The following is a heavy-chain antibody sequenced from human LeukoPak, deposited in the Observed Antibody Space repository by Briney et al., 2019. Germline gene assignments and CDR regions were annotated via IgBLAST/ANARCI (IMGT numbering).Heavy chain of an antibody. CDR3: ARGGRGRLASSFDY. Sequence: GGSLRLSCAASGFTFSSYGMHWVRQAPGKGLEWVAVISYDGSNKYYAYSVKGRFTISRDNSKNTLYLQMNSLRAEDTAVYYCARGGRGRLASSFDYWGQGTLVTVSS. D-gene: IGHD6-19*01. CDR1: GFTFSSYG. V-gene: IGHV3-30*03. CDR2: ISYDGSNK. J-gene: IGHJ4*02.